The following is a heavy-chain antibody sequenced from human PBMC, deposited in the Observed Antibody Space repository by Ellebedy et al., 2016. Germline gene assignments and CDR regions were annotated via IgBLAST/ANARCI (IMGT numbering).Heavy chain of an antibody. V-gene: IGHV3-23*01. CDR3: ASLGPDYYDSSGS. J-gene: IGHJ3*01. CDR1: GFTFSSYA. Sequence: GESLKISXAASGFTFSSYAMSWLRQAPGKGLEWVSAISGSGGSTYYADSVKGRFTISRDNAKNSLYLQMNSLRAEDTAVYYCASLGPDYYDSSGSWGQGTMVTVSS. CDR2: ISGSGGST. D-gene: IGHD3-22*01.